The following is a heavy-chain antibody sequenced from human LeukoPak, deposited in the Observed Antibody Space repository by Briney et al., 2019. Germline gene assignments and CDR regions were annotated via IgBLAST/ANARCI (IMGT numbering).Heavy chain of an antibody. J-gene: IGHJ6*02. CDR2: ISYDGSNK. CDR3: ARIYYGADCENNYYYGMDV. CDR1: GFTFSRYA. V-gene: IGHV3-30*04. Sequence: GGSLRLSCAASGFTFSRYAVHWVRQAPGKGLEWVAAISYDGSNKFYADSVKGLFTISRDNSNNTLFLQLNSLRPEATAVYYCARIYYGADCENNYYYGMDVWGQGTTVSVSS. D-gene: IGHD2-21*02.